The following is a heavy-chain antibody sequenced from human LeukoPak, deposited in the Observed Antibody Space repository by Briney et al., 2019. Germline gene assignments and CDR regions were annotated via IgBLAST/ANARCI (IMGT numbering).Heavy chain of an antibody. J-gene: IGHJ3*02. CDR2: IYYSGST. V-gene: IGHV4-39*07. D-gene: IGHD4-23*01. Sequence: SETLSLTCTVSGGSISSSSYYWGWIRQPPGKGLEWIGSIYYSGSTYYNPSLKSRVTISVDTSKNQFSLKLSSVTAADTAVYYCARDQTVVTDHDAFDIWGQGTMVTVSS. CDR1: GGSISSSSYY. CDR3: ARDQTVVTDHDAFDI.